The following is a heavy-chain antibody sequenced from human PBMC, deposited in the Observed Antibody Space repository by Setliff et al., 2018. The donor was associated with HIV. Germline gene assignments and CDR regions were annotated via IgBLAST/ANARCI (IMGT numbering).Heavy chain of an antibody. Sequence: GASVKVSCKASGYVFTDYDIFWVRQAPGRGLEWIGWISGNNANTNYAQKFQGRVTMTRDTATTTAYMELSSLTSEDTAVYYCARGEWVIRGDFDHWGQGTLVTVSS. J-gene: IGHJ4*02. D-gene: IGHD3-10*01. CDR2: ISGNNANT. V-gene: IGHV1-18*01. CDR3: ARGEWVIRGDFDH. CDR1: GYVFTDYD.